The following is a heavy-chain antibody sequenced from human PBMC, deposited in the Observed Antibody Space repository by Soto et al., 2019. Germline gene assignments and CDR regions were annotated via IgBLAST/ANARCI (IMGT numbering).Heavy chain of an antibody. J-gene: IGHJ4*02. CDR1: GYTFTAYD. D-gene: IGHD6-6*01. Sequence: ASVKVSCKASGYTFTAYDINWVRQATGQGLEWMGWVSPHSASTGFAQKFRGRITMTTNTTITTAYMELTRLRPDDSAVYFCARGGYSSSWEFDFWGPGTLVTVSS. CDR2: VSPHSAST. V-gene: IGHV1-8*01. CDR3: ARGGYSSSWEFDF.